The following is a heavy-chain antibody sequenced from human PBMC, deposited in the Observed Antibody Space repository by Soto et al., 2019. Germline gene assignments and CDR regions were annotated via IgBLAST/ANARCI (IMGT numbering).Heavy chain of an antibody. J-gene: IGHJ6*03. Sequence: VQLVESGGGLVQPGRSLRLSCAASGFTFDDYAMHWVRQAPGKGLEWVSGISWNSGSIGYADSVKGRFTISRDNAKNSLYLQMNSLRAEDTALYYCAKDFGDYYYYYMDVWGKGTTVTVSS. CDR1: GFTFDDYA. V-gene: IGHV3-9*01. D-gene: IGHD3-10*01. CDR2: ISWNSGSI. CDR3: AKDFGDYYYYYMDV.